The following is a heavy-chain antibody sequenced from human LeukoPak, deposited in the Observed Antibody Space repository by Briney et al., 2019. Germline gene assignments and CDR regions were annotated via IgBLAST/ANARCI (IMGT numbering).Heavy chain of an antibody. CDR3: ARRSRYYDSSGYYYAFDY. Sequence: SETLSLTCAVYGGSFSGYYWSWIRQPPGKGLEWIGEINHSGSTNYNPSLKSRVTISVDTSKNQFSLRLSSVTAADTAVYYCARRSRYYDSSGYYYAFDYWGQGTLVTVSS. D-gene: IGHD3-22*01. J-gene: IGHJ4*02. V-gene: IGHV4-34*01. CDR1: GGSFSGYY. CDR2: INHSGST.